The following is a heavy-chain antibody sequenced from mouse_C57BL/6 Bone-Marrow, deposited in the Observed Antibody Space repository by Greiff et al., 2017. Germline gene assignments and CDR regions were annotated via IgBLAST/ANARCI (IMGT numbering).Heavy chain of an antibody. CDR2: INPGSGGT. V-gene: IGHV1-54*01. CDR3: ARSKNWDSWFAY. J-gene: IGHJ3*01. D-gene: IGHD4-1*01. CDR1: GYAFTHYL. Sequence: QVQLKESGAELVRPGTSVKVSCKASGYAFTHYLIEWVKQRPGQGLEWIGVINPGSGGTNYNEKFKGKATLTADKSSSTAYMQLSSLTSEDSAVYFCARSKNWDSWFAYWGQGTLVTVSA.